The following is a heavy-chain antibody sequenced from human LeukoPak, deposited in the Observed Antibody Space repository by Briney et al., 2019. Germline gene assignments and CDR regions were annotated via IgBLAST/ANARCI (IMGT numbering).Heavy chain of an antibody. CDR2: ISYDGSNK. CDR3: ARQKDGY. V-gene: IGHV3-30*03. CDR1: GFTFSSYG. Sequence: PGGSLRHSCAASGFTFSSYGMHWVRQAPGKGLEWVAVISYDGSNKYYADSVKGRFTISRDSSKNTVYLQMNSLRGEDTAVYYCARQKDGYWGQGTLVTVSS. J-gene: IGHJ4*02.